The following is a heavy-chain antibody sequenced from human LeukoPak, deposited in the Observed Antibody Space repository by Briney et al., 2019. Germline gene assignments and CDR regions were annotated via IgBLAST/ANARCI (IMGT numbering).Heavy chain of an antibody. CDR1: GFTFSSYW. V-gene: IGHV3-7*01. D-gene: IGHD3-9*01. CDR3: ARVSTPYYDILTGFPCFDY. CDR2: IKQDGSEK. Sequence: GGSLRLSCAASGFTFSSYWMSWVRQAPGKGLEWVANIKQDGSEKYYVDSVKGRFTISRDNAKNSLYLQMNSLRAEDTAVYYCARVSTPYYDILTGFPCFDYWGQGTLVTVSS. J-gene: IGHJ4*02.